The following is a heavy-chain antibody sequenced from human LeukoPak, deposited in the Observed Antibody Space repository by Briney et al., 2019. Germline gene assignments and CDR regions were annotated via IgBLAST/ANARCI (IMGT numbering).Heavy chain of an antibody. J-gene: IGHJ3*02. V-gene: IGHV3-23*01. CDR2: ISGSGGST. CDR1: GFNFSSYA. D-gene: IGHD3-22*01. CDR3: ATHYYDSSGYYYDHAFDI. Sequence: GGSLRLSCAASGFNFSSYAMSWVRQAPGKGLEWVSAISGSGGSTYYAESVKGRFTISRDNSKNTLYLQMNNLRAEDTAVYYCATHYYDSSGYYYDHAFDIWGQGTMVTVSS.